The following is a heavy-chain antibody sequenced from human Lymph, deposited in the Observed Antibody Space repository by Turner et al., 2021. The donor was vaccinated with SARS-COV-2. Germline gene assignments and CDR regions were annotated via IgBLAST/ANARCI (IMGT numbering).Heavy chain of an antibody. CDR3: ARHNGGRLDY. J-gene: IGHJ4*02. Sequence: QVQLVESGGSVVQPGRSLRLSCAASEFTFSNSGMHWVRQAPGKGLEWVAVIWFDGSNKYYADSVKGRFTISRDNSKNTLYLQMNSLRAEDTAVYYCARHNGGRLDYWGQGTLVTVSS. CDR2: IWFDGSNK. V-gene: IGHV3-33*01. D-gene: IGHD3-16*01. CDR1: EFTFSNSG.